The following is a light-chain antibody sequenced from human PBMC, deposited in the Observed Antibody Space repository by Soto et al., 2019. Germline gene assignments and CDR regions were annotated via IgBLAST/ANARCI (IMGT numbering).Light chain of an antibody. Sequence: IVVTQSPCALSLSPRERATLSCMASQSVSSNLAWYQQKPGQAPRLLIYGASSRATGIPDRFSGSGSGTDFTLTISRLEPEDFAVYYCQQHGSSLALTFGGGGKVAIK. CDR2: GAS. CDR1: QSVSSN. V-gene: IGKV3-20*01. CDR3: QQHGSSLALT. J-gene: IGKJ4*01.